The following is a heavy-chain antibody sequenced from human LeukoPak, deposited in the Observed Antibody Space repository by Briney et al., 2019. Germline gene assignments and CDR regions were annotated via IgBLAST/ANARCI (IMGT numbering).Heavy chain of an antibody. CDR1: GGSISGYY. CDR3: TRRVAITGTPRAYFDY. V-gene: IGHV4-59*08. J-gene: IGHJ4*02. Sequence: SETLSLTCSVSGGSISGYYWSWIRQPPGKELEWIGYVYYSENTKYNPSLESRVTISLDTSKNQFSLWLNSVTTADTAVYFCTRRVAITGTPRAYFDYWGQGILVTVSS. D-gene: IGHD1-20*01. CDR2: VYYSENT.